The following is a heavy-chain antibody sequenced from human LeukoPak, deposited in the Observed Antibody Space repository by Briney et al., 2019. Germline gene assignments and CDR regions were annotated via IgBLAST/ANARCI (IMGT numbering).Heavy chain of an antibody. V-gene: IGHV4-4*09. D-gene: IGHD2-21*02. J-gene: IGHJ5*02. CDR1: GGSISSYY. CDR2: IYTSGST. CDR3: ARHQLAYCGGDCYSVEAKHHNWFDP. Sequence: PSETLSLTCTVSGGSISSYYRSWIRQPPGKGLEWIGYIYTSGSTNYNPSLKSRVTISVDTSKNQFSLKLSSVTAADTAVYYCARHQLAYCGGDCYSVEAKHHNWFDPWGQGTLVTVSS.